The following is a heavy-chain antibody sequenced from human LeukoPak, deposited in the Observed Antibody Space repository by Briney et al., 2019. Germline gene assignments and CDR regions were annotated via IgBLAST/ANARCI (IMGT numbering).Heavy chain of an antibody. CDR1: GGTFISYA. V-gene: IGHV1-69*05. CDR3: ARVGGIERWLQLGAFDI. J-gene: IGHJ3*02. D-gene: IGHD5-24*01. Sequence: ASVKVSCKASGGTFISYAISWVRQAPGQGLEWMGRIIPIFGTANYAQKFQGRVTITTDESTSTAYMELSSLRSEDTAVYYCARVGGIERWLQLGAFDIWGQGTMVTVSS. CDR2: IIPIFGTA.